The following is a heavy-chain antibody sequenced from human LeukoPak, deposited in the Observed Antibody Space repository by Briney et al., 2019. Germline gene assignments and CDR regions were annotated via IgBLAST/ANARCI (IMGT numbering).Heavy chain of an antibody. CDR2: MYLSGTT. CDR3: AGLVGRYSSGLYYYYFDY. CDR1: GDSINSLDL. V-gene: IGHV4-4*02. J-gene: IGHJ4*02. D-gene: IGHD3-22*01. Sequence: SGTLSLTCTVSGDSINSLDLWSWVRQPPGKGLEWIGEMYLSGTTHSNPSVKSQVTISIDKSKNQFFLNLSSVTAADTAVYYCAGLVGRYSSGLYYYYFDYWGQGTLVTVSS.